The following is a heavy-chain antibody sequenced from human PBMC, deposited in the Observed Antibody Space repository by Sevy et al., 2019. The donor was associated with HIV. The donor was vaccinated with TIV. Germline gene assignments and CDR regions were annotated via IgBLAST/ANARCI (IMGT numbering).Heavy chain of an antibody. CDR3: AKGGFTMVRGVFDY. CDR2: ISGSGGST. Sequence: GGSLRLSCAASGFSFSSYAMSWVRQTPGKGLEWVSAISGSGGSTYYADSVKGRLTISRDNSKNTLYLQMNSLRAEDTAVYYCAKGGFTMVRGVFDYWGQGTLVTVSS. CDR1: GFSFSSYA. J-gene: IGHJ4*02. V-gene: IGHV3-23*01. D-gene: IGHD3-10*01.